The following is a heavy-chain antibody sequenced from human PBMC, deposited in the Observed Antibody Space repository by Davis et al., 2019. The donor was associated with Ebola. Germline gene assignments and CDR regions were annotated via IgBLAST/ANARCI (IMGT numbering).Heavy chain of an antibody. CDR3: ARAGGGYTRHWFEP. CDR2: IYHDRST. D-gene: IGHD3-16*01. CDR1: GYSISNGYY. J-gene: IGHJ5*02. V-gene: IGHV4-38-2*01. Sequence: PSETLSLTCAVSGYSISNGYYWGWIRQAPGKGLEWIGDIYHDRSTYYNPSLKGRLTISVDTSKNHLSLKLRSVTPADTAVYSCARAGGGYTRHWFEPWGQGTLVTVSS.